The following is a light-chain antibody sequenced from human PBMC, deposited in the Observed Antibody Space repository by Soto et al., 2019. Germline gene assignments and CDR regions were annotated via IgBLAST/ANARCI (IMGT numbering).Light chain of an antibody. CDR2: KAS. Sequence: DIQMTQSPSTLSGSVGDRVTITCLASQTISSWLAWYQQKPGKAPKPLIYKASTLKSGVPSRFSGSGSGTEFTLTISSLQPDDFATYYCQKYDTAPLTFGQRTKV. V-gene: IGKV1-5*03. J-gene: IGKJ1*01. CDR1: QTISSW. CDR3: QKYDTAPLT.